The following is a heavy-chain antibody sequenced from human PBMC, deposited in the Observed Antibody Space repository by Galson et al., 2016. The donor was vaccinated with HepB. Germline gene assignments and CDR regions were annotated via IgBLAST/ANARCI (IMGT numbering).Heavy chain of an antibody. CDR1: GYTYTTYY. CDR2: INRSGGST. V-gene: IGHV1-46*01. Sequence: SVRVSCKASGYTYTTYYMHWVRQAPGQGLQWMGIINRSGGSTGSAQKIEGRVTITRDTSTSTVYMELSSLRSEDTAVYYCARGPRWLPTYYHYSMDVWGKGTTVTVSS. CDR3: ARGPRWLPTYYHYSMDV. J-gene: IGHJ6*03. D-gene: IGHD2-15*01.